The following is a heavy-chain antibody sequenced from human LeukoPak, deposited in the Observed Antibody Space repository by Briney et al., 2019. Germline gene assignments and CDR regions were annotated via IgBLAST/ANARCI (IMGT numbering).Heavy chain of an antibody. CDR3: AREGYYGSGSPPSLYFDY. CDR2: TSSDLNEK. V-gene: IGHV3-30-3*01. J-gene: IGHJ4*02. Sequence: PGGSLRLSCAASGFTFRNYVIHWVRQAPGKGLEWVAVTSSDLNEKLYADSVKGRSTISRDNSRSTLYLQMNSLRPEDTAIYYCAREGYYGSGSPPSLYFDYWGQGTLVTVSS. CDR1: GFTFRNYV. D-gene: IGHD3-10*01.